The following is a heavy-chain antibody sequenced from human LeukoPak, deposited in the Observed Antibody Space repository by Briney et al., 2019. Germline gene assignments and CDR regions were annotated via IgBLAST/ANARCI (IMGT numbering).Heavy chain of an antibody. V-gene: IGHV4-30-2*01. CDR3: ARFSPRAMGNYLDF. D-gene: IGHD7-27*01. CDR2: IYPRGST. CDR1: GGSISSGSYS. J-gene: IGHJ4*02. Sequence: SQTLSLTCAVSGGSISSGSYSWSWIRQPPGKGLEWIGYIYPRGSTYYNPSLKSRVILSLDKSANQFSLNLSSVTATDTAVYYCARFSPRAMGNYLDFWGQGTLVTVSS.